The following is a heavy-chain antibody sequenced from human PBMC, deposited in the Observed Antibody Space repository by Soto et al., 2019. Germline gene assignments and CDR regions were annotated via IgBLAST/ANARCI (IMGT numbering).Heavy chain of an antibody. CDR3: AKSRYYDSSRYYFDY. CDR1: GFTFSSYA. J-gene: IGHJ4*02. Sequence: GGSLRLSCAASGFTFSSYAMSWVRQAPGKGLEWVSAISGSGGSTYYADSVKGRFTISRDNSKNTLYLQMNSLRAEDMAVYYCAKSRYYDSSRYYFDYWGQGTLVTVSS. V-gene: IGHV3-23*01. CDR2: ISGSGGST. D-gene: IGHD3-22*01.